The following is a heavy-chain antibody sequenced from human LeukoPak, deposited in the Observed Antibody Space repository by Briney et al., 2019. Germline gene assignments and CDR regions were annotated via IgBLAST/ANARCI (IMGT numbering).Heavy chain of an antibody. CDR2: IHWNGGST. J-gene: IGHJ6*03. V-gene: IGHV3-20*04. Sequence: GGSLRLFCAASGFTFYDYGMSWVRQAPGKGLEWVSGIHWNGGSTGYADSVKGRFTISRDNAEHSLYLQMNSLRAEDTALYYCARRVDTAMVTGRGYYYYYYMDVWGKGTTVTVSS. D-gene: IGHD5-18*01. CDR1: GFTFYDYG. CDR3: ARRVDTAMVTGRGYYYYYYMDV.